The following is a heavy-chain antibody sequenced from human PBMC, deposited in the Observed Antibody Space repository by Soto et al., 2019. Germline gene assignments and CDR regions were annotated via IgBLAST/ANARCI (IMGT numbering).Heavy chain of an antibody. CDR1: GDSISDVNYY. V-gene: IGHV4-30-4*01. J-gene: IGHJ4*02. CDR2: IYDGGST. CDR3: PRGPSGDKVDY. D-gene: IGHD7-27*01. Sequence: QVQLQGSGPRLVKPSQTLSLTCTVSGDSISDVNYYWSWIRQSPDKGLEWIGHIYDGGSTYSNPSLPSGVTVSIDMSKNQSTLQLRSMSAANTAVDYCPRGPSGDKVDYWAQGTLVIVS.